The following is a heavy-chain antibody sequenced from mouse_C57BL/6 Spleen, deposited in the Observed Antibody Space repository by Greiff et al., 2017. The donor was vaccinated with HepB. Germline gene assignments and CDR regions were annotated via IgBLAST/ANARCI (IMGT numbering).Heavy chain of an antibody. V-gene: IGHV2-9*01. D-gene: IGHD1-1*01. J-gene: IGHJ3*01. CDR3: AKRDYGSRYASWCAY. Sequence: VKLMESGPGLVAPSQSLSITCTVSGFSLTSYGVDWVRQPPGKGLEWLGVIWGGGSTNYNSALMSRLSISKDNSKSQVFLKMNSLQTDDTAMYYCAKRDYGSRYASWCAYWGQGTLVTVSA. CDR2: IWGGGST. CDR1: GFSLTSYG.